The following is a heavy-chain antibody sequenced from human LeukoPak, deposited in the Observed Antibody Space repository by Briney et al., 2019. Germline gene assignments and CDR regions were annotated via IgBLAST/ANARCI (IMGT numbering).Heavy chain of an antibody. Sequence: GRSLRVSCAASGFAFNTYAMHWVRQAPGQGLEWVAVISYDGSNKYYADSVKGRFTISGDNSKNTLYLQMNSLRAEDTAVYYCARDITMVRGRYYYYGMDVWGKGTTVTVSS. CDR1: GFAFNTYA. D-gene: IGHD3-10*01. CDR2: ISYDGSNK. V-gene: IGHV3-30*19. CDR3: ARDITMVRGRYYYYGMDV. J-gene: IGHJ6*04.